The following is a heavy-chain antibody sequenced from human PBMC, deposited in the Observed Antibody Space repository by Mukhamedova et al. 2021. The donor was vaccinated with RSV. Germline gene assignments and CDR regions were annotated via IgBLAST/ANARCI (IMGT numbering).Heavy chain of an antibody. J-gene: IGHJ5*02. D-gene: IGHD3-9*01. CDR3: ARDFEGGYWFDP. V-gene: IGHV1-2*02. Sequence: GRVTMTRDTSISTAYMELSRLRSDDTAVYYCARDFEGGYWFDPWGQGTLVTVSS.